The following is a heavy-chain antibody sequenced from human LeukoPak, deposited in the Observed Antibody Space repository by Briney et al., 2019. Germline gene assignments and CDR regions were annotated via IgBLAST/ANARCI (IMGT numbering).Heavy chain of an antibody. CDR3: ARQVRGVTLDNWFDP. D-gene: IGHD3-10*01. J-gene: IGHJ5*02. CDR2: IYYSGST. Sequence: SETLSLTCTVSGGSISSSSYYWGLIRQPPGKWLEWIGSIYYSGSTYYNPSLKSRVTISVDTSKNQFSLKLSSVTAADTAVYYCARQVRGVTLDNWFDPWGQGTLVTVSS. V-gene: IGHV4-39*01. CDR1: GGSISSSSYY.